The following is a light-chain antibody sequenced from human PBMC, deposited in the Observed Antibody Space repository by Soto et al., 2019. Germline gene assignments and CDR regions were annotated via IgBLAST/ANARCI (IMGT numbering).Light chain of an antibody. CDR3: QHYGSSPPVYT. Sequence: EIVLTQSPGTLSLSPGERATLSCRASESVYTNYLAWYQQKPGQAPRLLIYGASRRATGIPDRFSGSGSETDFTLTISRLEPEDFAEYHCQHYGSSPPVYTFGQGTKLEIK. CDR1: ESVYTNY. J-gene: IGKJ2*01. CDR2: GAS. V-gene: IGKV3-20*01.